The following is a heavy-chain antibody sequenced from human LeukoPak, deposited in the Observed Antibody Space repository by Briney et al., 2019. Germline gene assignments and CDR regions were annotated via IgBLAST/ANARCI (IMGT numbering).Heavy chain of an antibody. CDR1: GFTFSSYG. CDR3: ARVDRHSTSTFDY. CDR2: IWYDGSNK. J-gene: IGHJ4*02. Sequence: PAGSLRLSCAASGFTFSSYGMHWVRQAPGKGLEWVAVIWYDGSNKYYADSVKGRFTISRDTSKNTLYMQMNSLRAEDTAVYYCARVDRHSTSTFDYWGQGALVTASS. V-gene: IGHV3-33*01. D-gene: IGHD2-15*01.